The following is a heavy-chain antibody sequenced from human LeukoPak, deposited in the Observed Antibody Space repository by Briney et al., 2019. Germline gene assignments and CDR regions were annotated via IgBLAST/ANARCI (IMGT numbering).Heavy chain of an antibody. J-gene: IGHJ5*02. CDR1: GGSFSGCY. D-gene: IGHD2-15*01. CDR2: INHSGST. V-gene: IGHV4-34*01. CDR3: ARVDIVVVVAATGKINWFDP. Sequence: SETLSLTCAVYGGSFSGCYWSWIRQPPGKGLEWIGEINHSGSTNYNPSLKSRVTISVDTSKNQFSLKLSSVTAADTTVYYCARVDIVVVVAATGKINWFDPWGQGTLVTVSS.